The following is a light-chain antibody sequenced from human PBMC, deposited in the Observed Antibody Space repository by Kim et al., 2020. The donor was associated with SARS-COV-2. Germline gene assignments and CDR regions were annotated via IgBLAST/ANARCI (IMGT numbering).Light chain of an antibody. J-gene: IGLJ2*01. V-gene: IGLV6-57*02. CDR3: QSYDSSAVV. CDR2: EDN. Sequence: GKTVPIACTGSSGSIASNYVQWYQQRPGSAPTTVIYEDNQRPSGVPDRFSGSIDSSSNSASLTISGLKTEDEADYYCQSYDSSAVVFGGGTQLTVL. CDR1: SGSIASNY.